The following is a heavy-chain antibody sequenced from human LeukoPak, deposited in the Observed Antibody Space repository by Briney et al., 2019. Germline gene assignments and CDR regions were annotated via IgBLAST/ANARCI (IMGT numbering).Heavy chain of an antibody. D-gene: IGHD3-3*01. CDR1: GGSISSYY. CDR2: IYYSGST. V-gene: IGHV4-59*01. J-gene: IGHJ6*02. CDR3: ARVGGAYDFWSGYGEVDV. Sequence: SETLSLTCTVSGGSISSYYWSWIRQPPGKGLEWIGYIYYSGSTNYNPSLKSRVTISVDTSKNQFSLKLSSVTAADTAVYYCARVGGAYDFWSGYGEVDVWGQGTTVTVPS.